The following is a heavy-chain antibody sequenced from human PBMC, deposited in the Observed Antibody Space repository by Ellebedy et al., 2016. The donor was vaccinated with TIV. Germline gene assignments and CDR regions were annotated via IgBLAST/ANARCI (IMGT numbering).Heavy chain of an antibody. D-gene: IGHD6-13*01. J-gene: IGHJ4*02. CDR2: INPANGDT. CDR3: ARDRSSSWSSYFDS. CDR1: GYTFATHA. Sequence: ASVKVSCKASGYTFATHALCWLRRAPGQRLEWMGWINPANGDTRYSQRFLGRVSITRDTSTNTVFMDLSGLQSEDTALYYCARDRSSSWSSYFDSWGQGTLVTVSS. V-gene: IGHV1-3*01.